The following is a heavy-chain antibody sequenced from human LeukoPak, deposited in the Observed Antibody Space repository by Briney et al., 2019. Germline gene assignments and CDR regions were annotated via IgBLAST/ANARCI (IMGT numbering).Heavy chain of an antibody. CDR2: ISSSSSTI. CDR1: GFTFSSYS. CDR3: ARGEYGDPLDY. V-gene: IGHV3-48*01. D-gene: IGHD4-17*01. J-gene: IGHJ4*02. Sequence: PGGSLRLSCAASGFTFSSYSMNWVRQAPGKGLEWVSYISSSSSTIYYADSVKGRFTISRDNAKNPLYLQMNSLRAEDTAVYYCARGEYGDPLDYWGQGTLVTVSS.